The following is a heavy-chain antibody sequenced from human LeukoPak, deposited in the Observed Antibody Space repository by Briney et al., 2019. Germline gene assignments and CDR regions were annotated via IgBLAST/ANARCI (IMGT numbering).Heavy chain of an antibody. D-gene: IGHD5-12*01. CDR3: AKAQFLGYSGYDY. CDR2: ISGSGGST. J-gene: IGHJ4*02. Sequence: PGGSLRLSCAASGFTFSSYAISWVRQAPGKGLEWVSAISGSGGSTYYADSVKGRFTISRDNSKNTLYLQMNSLRAEDTAVYYCAKAQFLGYSGYDYWGQGTLVTVTS. CDR1: GFTFSSYA. V-gene: IGHV3-23*01.